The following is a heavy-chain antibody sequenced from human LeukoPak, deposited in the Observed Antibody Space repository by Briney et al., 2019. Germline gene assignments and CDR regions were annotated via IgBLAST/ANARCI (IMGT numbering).Heavy chain of an antibody. CDR3: ASSIVVVPAAVPLGYYGMDV. Sequence: SVTVSCKASGYTFTRYGISWVRQAPGQGLEWMGGIIPIFGTANYAQKFQGRVTITADESTSTAYMELSSLRSEDTAVYYCASSIVVVPAAVPLGYYGMDVWGQGTTVTVSS. CDR1: GYTFTRYG. D-gene: IGHD2-2*01. J-gene: IGHJ6*02. V-gene: IGHV1-69*13. CDR2: IIPIFGTA.